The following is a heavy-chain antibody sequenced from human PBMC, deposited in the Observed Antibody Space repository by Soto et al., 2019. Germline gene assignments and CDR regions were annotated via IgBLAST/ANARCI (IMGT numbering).Heavy chain of an antibody. CDR3: AKDSALEWLSYGMDV. V-gene: IGHV3-30*18. J-gene: IGHJ6*02. CDR2: ISYDGSNK. D-gene: IGHD3-3*01. CDR1: GFTFSSYG. Sequence: PVGSLRLSCAASGFTFSSYGMHWVRQAPGKGLEWVAVISYDGSNKYYADSVKGRFTISRDNSKNTLYLQMNSLRAEDTAVYYCAKDSALEWLSYGMDVWGQGTTVTVSS.